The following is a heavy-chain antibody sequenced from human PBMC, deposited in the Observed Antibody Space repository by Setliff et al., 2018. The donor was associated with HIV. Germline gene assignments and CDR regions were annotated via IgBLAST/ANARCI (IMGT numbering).Heavy chain of an antibody. D-gene: IGHD4-4*01. Sequence: ASVKVSCKTSGYTFTGYYMHWVRQAPGQGLEWMGRINPNSGGTNYAQKFQGRVTMTRDTSVSTAYMELCRLRSDDTAVYYCAKRKGNYDYYFGYWGQGTLVTVSS. CDR3: AKRKGNYDYYFGY. CDR1: GYTFTGYY. V-gene: IGHV1-2*06. CDR2: INPNSGGT. J-gene: IGHJ4*02.